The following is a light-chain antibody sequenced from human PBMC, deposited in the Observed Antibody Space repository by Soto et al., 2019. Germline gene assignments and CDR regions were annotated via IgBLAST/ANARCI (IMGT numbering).Light chain of an antibody. V-gene: IGKV3-15*01. CDR2: AAS. J-gene: IGKJ3*01. CDR3: QQHNSYPQT. Sequence: LTGSQGARATLFCGAIQSVTNNLASYQQKPRPAPSLLIYAASTTATGIPARFSGSGSGTDFTLTISSLQSEDFAAYYCQQHNSYPQTFGPGTKVDIK. CDR1: QSVTNN.